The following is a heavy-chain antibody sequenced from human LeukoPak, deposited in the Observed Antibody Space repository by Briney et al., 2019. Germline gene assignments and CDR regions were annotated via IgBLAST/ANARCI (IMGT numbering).Heavy chain of an antibody. Sequence: PGGSLRLSCAASGFTFSSYWMSWVRQAPGKGLEWVANIKQDGSEKYYVDSVKGRFTISRDNAKNSLYLQMNSLRAEDTAVYYCADIVVVPAASNYYYYYMDVWGKGTTVTVSS. CDR2: IKQDGSEK. J-gene: IGHJ6*03. CDR3: ADIVVVPAASNYYYYYMDV. V-gene: IGHV3-7*01. CDR1: GFTFSSYW. D-gene: IGHD2-2*01.